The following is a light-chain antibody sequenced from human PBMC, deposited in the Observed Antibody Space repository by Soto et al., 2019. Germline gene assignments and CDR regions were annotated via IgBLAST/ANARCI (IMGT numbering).Light chain of an antibody. V-gene: IGLV2-14*01. CDR1: SSDVGGYNY. J-gene: IGLJ1*01. Sequence: QSVLTQPASVSGSPGQSSTISCTGTSSDVGGYNYVSWYQQHPGKAPKLMIYEVSNRPSGVSTRFSGSKPGNTASLTISGLQAEDEADYYCSSYTISTTLVFGTGTKVTVL. CDR2: EVS. CDR3: SSYTISTTLV.